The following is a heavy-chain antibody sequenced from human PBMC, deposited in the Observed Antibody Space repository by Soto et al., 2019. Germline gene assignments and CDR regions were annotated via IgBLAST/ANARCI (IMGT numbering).Heavy chain of an antibody. CDR2: IYYSGST. CDR3: ARAYMTTVTNWFDP. V-gene: IGHV4-59*01. CDR1: GGSISSYY. J-gene: IGHJ5*02. D-gene: IGHD4-17*01. Sequence: QVQLQESGPGLVKPSETLSLTCTVSGGSISSYYWSWIRQPPGKGLEWIGYIYYSGSTNYNPSLKSQVTIPVDTSKNQFSLKLSSVTAADTAVYYCARAYMTTVTNWFDPWGQGTLVTVSS.